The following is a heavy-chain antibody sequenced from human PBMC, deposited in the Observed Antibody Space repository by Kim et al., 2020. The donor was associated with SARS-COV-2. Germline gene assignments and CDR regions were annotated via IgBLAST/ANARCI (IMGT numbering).Heavy chain of an antibody. Sequence: GGSLRLSCAASGFSFSSYGMHWVRQAPGKGLEWVALIWYDGSNKYHADSVKGRFTISRDNSRSTLYLQMNSLRAEDTAVYYCARVNYTSSWYADYWGQGTLVTVSS. CDR1: GFSFSSYG. CDR3: ARVNYTSSWYADY. J-gene: IGHJ4*02. CDR2: IWYDGSNK. D-gene: IGHD6-13*01. V-gene: IGHV3-33*01.